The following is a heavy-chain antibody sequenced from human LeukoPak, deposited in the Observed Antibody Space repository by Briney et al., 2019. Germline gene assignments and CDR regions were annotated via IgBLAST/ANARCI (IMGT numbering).Heavy chain of an antibody. CDR3: AREASYDYYYYYMDV. CDR2: ISSSGSTI. V-gene: IGHV3-48*03. Sequence: GGSLRLSCAASGLTLSRYWMTWVRQAPGKGLEWVSYISSSGSTIYYADSVKGRFTISRDNAKNSLYLQMNSLRAEDTAVYYCAREASYDYYYYYMDVWGKGTTITISS. CDR1: GLTLSRYW. D-gene: IGHD5-12*01. J-gene: IGHJ6*03.